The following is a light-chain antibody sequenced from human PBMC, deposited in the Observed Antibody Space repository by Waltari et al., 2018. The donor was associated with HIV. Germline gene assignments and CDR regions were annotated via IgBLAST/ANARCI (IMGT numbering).Light chain of an antibody. CDR2: AAS. V-gene: IGKV3-15*01. CDR1: QSLSAN. Sequence: EIMLTPSPDSLSVYPGESAPLSCRASQSLSANLAWYQQKPGQPSRLLIYAASTRATGVPARFSGSGSGTEFTLTISGLQSDDSATYYCQQYNKWPPYTFGQGTKVEIK. J-gene: IGKJ2*01. CDR3: QQYNKWPPYT.